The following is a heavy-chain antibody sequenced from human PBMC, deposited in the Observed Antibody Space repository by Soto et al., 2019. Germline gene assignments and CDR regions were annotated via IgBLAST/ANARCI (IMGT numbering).Heavy chain of an antibody. CDR2: ISAYNGNT. D-gene: IGHD6-19*01. CDR1: GYSFTSYG. CDR3: ARQQWLYYYYGMDV. Sequence: QVQLVQSGAEVKKTGASVRVSCKASGYSFTSYGISWVRQAPGQGLEWMGWISAYNGNTNYAQKLQGRVTMTTDTSTSTADMELRRLRSDDTAVYYCARQQWLYYYYGMDVWGQGTTVTVSS. J-gene: IGHJ6*02. V-gene: IGHV1-18*01.